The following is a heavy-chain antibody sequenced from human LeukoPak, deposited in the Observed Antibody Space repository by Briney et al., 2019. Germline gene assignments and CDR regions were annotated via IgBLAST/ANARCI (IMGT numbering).Heavy chain of an antibody. J-gene: IGHJ4*02. V-gene: IGHV3-15*01. Sequence: GGSLRLSCAAFGFTFSSYWMSWVRQAPGKGLEWVGRIKTKSDGGTTDYAAPVKGRFTISRDDSKNTLYLQMNSLKTEDTAVYYCTTISGTSTRLLYWGQGTLVTVSS. CDR1: GFTFSSYW. CDR3: TTISGTSTRLLY. D-gene: IGHD1-26*01. CDR2: IKTKSDGGTT.